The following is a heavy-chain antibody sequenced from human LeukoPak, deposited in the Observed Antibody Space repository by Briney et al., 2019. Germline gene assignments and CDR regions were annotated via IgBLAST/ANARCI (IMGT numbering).Heavy chain of an antibody. D-gene: IGHD2-15*01. Sequence: PGGSLRLSCAASGFTFSSHWMSWVRQAPGKGLEWVANMKQDGSEKHYVDSVKGRFTISRDNAKNPLYLQMNSLRAEDTAVYYCARDQWWSDYWGQGTLVTVSS. V-gene: IGHV3-7*01. CDR3: ARDQWWSDY. CDR2: MKQDGSEK. J-gene: IGHJ4*02. CDR1: GFTFSSHW.